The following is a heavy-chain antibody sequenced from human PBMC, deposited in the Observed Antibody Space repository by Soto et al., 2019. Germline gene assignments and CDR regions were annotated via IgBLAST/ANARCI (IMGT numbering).Heavy chain of an antibody. Sequence: SVKVSCKTSGGTFGSYAISWVRQAPGQGLEWMGGIIPVFVKPNYAQKFQDRVTITADESTNTAYMELSSLRSDDTAVYYCPREKIEYSSQLSWFDHWGQGTLVTVSS. CDR3: PREKIEYSSQLSWFDH. D-gene: IGHD6-6*01. V-gene: IGHV1-69*13. J-gene: IGHJ5*02. CDR2: IIPVFVKP. CDR1: GGTFGSYA.